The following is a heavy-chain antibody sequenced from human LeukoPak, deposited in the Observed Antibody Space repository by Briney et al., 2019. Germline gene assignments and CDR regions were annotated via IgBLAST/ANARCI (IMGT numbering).Heavy chain of an antibody. Sequence: ASVKVSCKVSGYTLTELSMHWVRQAPGKGLEWMGGFDPEDGETIYAQKFQGRVTMTEDTSTDTAYMELSSLRSEDTAVYYCARAFCSSTSCKRARNYGMDVWGQGTTVTVSS. CDR1: GYTLTELS. CDR3: ARAFCSSTSCKRARNYGMDV. D-gene: IGHD2-2*01. J-gene: IGHJ6*02. V-gene: IGHV1-24*01. CDR2: FDPEDGET.